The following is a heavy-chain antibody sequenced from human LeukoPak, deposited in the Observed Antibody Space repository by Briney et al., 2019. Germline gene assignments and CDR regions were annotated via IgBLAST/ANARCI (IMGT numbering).Heavy chain of an antibody. CDR1: GYTFTSYG. CDR3: ARNVVVPAAEDYYLDY. V-gene: IGHV1-18*01. CDR2: ISAYNGNT. J-gene: IGHJ4*02. D-gene: IGHD2-2*01. Sequence: ASVKVSCKASGYTFTSYGISWVRQAPGQGLEWMGWISAYNGNTNYAQKLQGRVTMTTDTSTSTAYMELRSLRSDDTAVYYCARNVVVPAAEDYYLDYWGQGTLVTVSS.